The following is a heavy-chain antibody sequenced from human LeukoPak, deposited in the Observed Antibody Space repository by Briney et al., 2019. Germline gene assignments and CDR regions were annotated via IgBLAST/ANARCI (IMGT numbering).Heavy chain of an antibody. CDR3: ARRLYSSSWSSFDY. CDR2: IYSGGST. CDR1: GFTVSSNY. Sequence: PEGSLRLSCAASGFTVSSNYMSWVRQAPGKGLEWVSVIYSGGSTYYADSVKGRFTISRDNPKNTLYLQMNSLRAEDTAVYYCARRLYSSSWSSFDYWGQGTLVTVSS. V-gene: IGHV3-53*01. J-gene: IGHJ4*02. D-gene: IGHD6-13*01.